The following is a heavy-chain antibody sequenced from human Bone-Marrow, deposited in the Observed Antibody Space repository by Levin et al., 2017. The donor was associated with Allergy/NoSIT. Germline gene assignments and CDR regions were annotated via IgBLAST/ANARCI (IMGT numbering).Heavy chain of an antibody. J-gene: IGHJ4*02. CDR2: ISDGVGHRI. CDR1: GFSFSSYW. D-gene: IGHD3-10*01. V-gene: IGHV3-74*01. Sequence: GGSLRLSCTASGFSFSSYWMHWVRQVPGEGLVWVARISDGVGHRIDYADSVKGRFTISRDNTKNTLYLQMNSLTADDTAVYYCARDLSGRDDYWGQGTLVTVSS. CDR3: ARDLSGRDDY.